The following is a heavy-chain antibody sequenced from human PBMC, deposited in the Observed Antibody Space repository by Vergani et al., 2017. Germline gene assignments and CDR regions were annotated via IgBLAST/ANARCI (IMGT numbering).Heavy chain of an antibody. D-gene: IGHD4-17*01. CDR2: ISGSGGST. Sequence: EVQLLESGGGLVQPGGSLRLSCAASGFTFSSYAMSWVRQAPGKGLEWVSAISGSGGSTYYADSVKGRFTISRDNSKNTLYLQMNSLRAEDTAVYYCAKGNDYGDYRTAARGRYLDYWGQGTLVTVSS. V-gene: IGHV3-23*01. CDR1: GFTFSSYA. CDR3: AKGNDYGDYRTAARGRYLDY. J-gene: IGHJ4*02.